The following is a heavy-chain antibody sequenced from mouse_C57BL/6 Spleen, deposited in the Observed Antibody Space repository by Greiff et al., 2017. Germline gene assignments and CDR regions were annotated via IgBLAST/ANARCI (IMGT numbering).Heavy chain of an antibody. J-gene: IGHJ4*01. D-gene: IGHD2-4*01. CDR1: GYAFSSYW. Sequence: QVQLQQSGAELVKPGASVKISCKASGYAFSSYWMNWVKQRPGKGLEWIGQIYPGDGDTNYNGKFKGKATLTADKSSSTAYMQLSSLTSEDSAVYFCARGGLRRGYYAMDYWGRGTSVTVSS. V-gene: IGHV1-80*01. CDR2: IYPGDGDT. CDR3: ARGGLRRGYYAMDY.